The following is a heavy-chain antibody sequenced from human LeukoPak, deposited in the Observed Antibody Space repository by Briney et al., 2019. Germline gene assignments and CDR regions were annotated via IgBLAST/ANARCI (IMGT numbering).Heavy chain of an antibody. V-gene: IGHV3-48*01. CDR1: GFTFSTYS. D-gene: IGHD1-26*01. J-gene: IGHJ4*02. CDR2: ISTSSSTI. CDR3: ARTRSGNYFQIDY. Sequence: GGSLRLSCAASGFTFSTYSMNWVRQAPGKGLEWVSYISTSSSTIYYADSVKGRFATSRDNAKNSLYLQMNSLRAEDTAVYYCARTRSGNYFQIDYWGQGTLVTVSS.